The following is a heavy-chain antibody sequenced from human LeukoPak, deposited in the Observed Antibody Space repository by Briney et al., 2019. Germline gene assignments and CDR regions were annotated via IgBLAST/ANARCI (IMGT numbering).Heavy chain of an antibody. CDR1: GFTFSSYG. Sequence: GRSLRLSCAASGFTFSSYGMHWVRQAPGKGLEWVAVIWYDGSNEYYADSVKGRFTISRDNSKNTLYLQMNSLRAEDTAVYYCANDDSSGYRSGPLDYWGQGTLVTVSS. D-gene: IGHD3-22*01. CDR3: ANDDSSGYRSGPLDY. CDR2: IWYDGSNE. V-gene: IGHV3-33*06. J-gene: IGHJ4*02.